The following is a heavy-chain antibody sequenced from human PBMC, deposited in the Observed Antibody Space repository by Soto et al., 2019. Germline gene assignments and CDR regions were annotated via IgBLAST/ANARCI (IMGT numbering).Heavy chain of an antibody. CDR3: ARVPGMSSSQKLFDY. V-gene: IGHV3-21*01. D-gene: IGHD6-13*01. CDR1: GFTFSSYS. J-gene: IGHJ4*02. CDR2: ISSSSNYI. Sequence: GGSLRLSCAASGFTFSSYSMNWVRQAPGKGLEWVSSISSSSNYIYYADSVKGRFTISRDNAKNSLYLQMNSLRAEDTAVYYCARVPGMSSSQKLFDYWGQGTLVTVSS.